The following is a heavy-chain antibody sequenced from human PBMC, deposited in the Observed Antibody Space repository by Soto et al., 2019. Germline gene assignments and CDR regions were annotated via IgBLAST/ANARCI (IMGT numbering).Heavy chain of an antibody. CDR1: GYTFTSYG. Sequence: QVQLVQSGAEVKKPGDSVRVSCKASGYTFTSYGIGWVRQAPGQGLEWMGWISANNGNTKYAQKLQGRVTMTIDASTSTAYMELRSLRSDDAAVYYCARDGYFDHWGQGTLVTVSS. V-gene: IGHV1-18*01. CDR3: ARDGYFDH. CDR2: ISANNGNT. J-gene: IGHJ4*02.